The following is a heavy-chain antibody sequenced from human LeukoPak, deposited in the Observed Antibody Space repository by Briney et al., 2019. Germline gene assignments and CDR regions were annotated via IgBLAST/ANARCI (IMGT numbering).Heavy chain of an antibody. CDR2: ISSSSSYI. D-gene: IGHD2-21*02. Sequence: SGGSLGLSCAASGFTFSSYSMNWVRQAPGKGLEWVSSISSSSSYIYYADSVKGRFTISRDNAKNSLYLQMNSLRAEDTAVYYCARDMWLLLDYWGQGTLVTVSS. V-gene: IGHV3-21*01. J-gene: IGHJ4*02. CDR3: ARDMWLLLDY. CDR1: GFTFSSYS.